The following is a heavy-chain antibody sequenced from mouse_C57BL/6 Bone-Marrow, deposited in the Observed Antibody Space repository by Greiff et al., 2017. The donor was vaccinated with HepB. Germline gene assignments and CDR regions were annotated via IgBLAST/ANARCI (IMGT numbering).Heavy chain of an antibody. CDR3: ARYYYG. D-gene: IGHD1-1*01. V-gene: IGHV1-64*01. CDR2: IHPNSGST. CDR1: GYTFTSYW. J-gene: IGHJ4*01. Sequence: QVQLKQPGAELVKPGASVKLSCKASGYTFTSYWMHWVKQRPGPGLEWIGLIHPNSGSTNYNKKFKSKATLTVDKSSSTADMQLSSLTSVDAAVYYCARYYYGWGQGTSVTVSS.